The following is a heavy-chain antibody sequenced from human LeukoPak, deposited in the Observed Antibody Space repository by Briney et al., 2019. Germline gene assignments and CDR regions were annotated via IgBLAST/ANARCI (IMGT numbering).Heavy chain of an antibody. J-gene: IGHJ4*02. V-gene: IGHV4-38-2*01. CDR2: IYHSGST. CDR3: ARHWGVTTRPLDY. CDR1: GYSISGGYY. D-gene: IGHD1-26*01. Sequence: SSETLSLTCAVSGYSISGGYYWGWIRQPPGKGLEWIGSIYHSGSTYYNPSFKSRVTISVDTSKNQFSLKLSSVTAADTAVYYCARHWGVTTRPLDYWGQGTLVTVSS.